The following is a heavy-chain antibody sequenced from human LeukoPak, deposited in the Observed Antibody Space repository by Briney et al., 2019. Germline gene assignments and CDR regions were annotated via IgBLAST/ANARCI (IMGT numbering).Heavy chain of an antibody. J-gene: IGHJ4*02. Sequence: SVKVSCKASGGTFSSYAISWVRQAPGQGLEWMGGIIPIFGTANYAQKFQGRVTITTDESTSTAYMELSSLRSDDTAVYYCARTNLNCKNGVCYDYWGQGTLVTVSS. CDR1: GGTFSSYA. D-gene: IGHD2-8*01. CDR2: IIPIFGTA. CDR3: ARTNLNCKNGVCYDY. V-gene: IGHV1-69*05.